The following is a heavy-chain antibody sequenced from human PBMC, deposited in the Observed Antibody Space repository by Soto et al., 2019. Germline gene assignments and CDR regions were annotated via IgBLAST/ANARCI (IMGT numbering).Heavy chain of an antibody. V-gene: IGHV5-10-1*01. CDR2: IDPSDSYT. CDR1: GYSFTSYW. CDR3: ARGYYGSGSPHLTDTLYYYYYGIDG. D-gene: IGHD3-10*01. Sequence: GESLKICCKGSGYSFTSYWISWVRQMPGKGLEWMGRIDPSDSYTNYSPSFQGHVTISADKSISTAYLQWSSLKASDTAMYYCARGYYGSGSPHLTDTLYYYYYGIDGWGQGTTVTFSS. J-gene: IGHJ6*02.